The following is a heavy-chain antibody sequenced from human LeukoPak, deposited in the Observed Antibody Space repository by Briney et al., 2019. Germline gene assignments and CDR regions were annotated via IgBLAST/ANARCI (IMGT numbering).Heavy chain of an antibody. CDR3: ARSSGSYYYYYMDV. CDR2: ITSSSDTK. V-gene: IGHV3-11*04. J-gene: IGHJ6*03. Sequence: PGGSLRLSCAASGFAFSDFYMTWIRQAPGKGLEWLSFITSSSDTKYYADSVKGRFTISRDNAKNTLYLQMNSLRAEDTAVYYCARSSGSYYYYYMDVWGKGTTVTISS. CDR1: GFAFSDFY. D-gene: IGHD1-26*01.